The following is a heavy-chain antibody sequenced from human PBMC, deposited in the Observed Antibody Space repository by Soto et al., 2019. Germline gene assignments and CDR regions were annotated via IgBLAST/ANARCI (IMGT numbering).Heavy chain of an antibody. J-gene: IGHJ4*02. CDR1: GGSISSGGYY. D-gene: IGHD2-2*01. V-gene: IGHV4-31*03. CDR3: ARRVRYCSSTSCYRDTYDY. Sequence: QVQLQESGRGLVKPSQTLSLTCTVSGGSISSGGYYWSWIRQHPGKGLEWLGYIYYSGSTYYNPSLKSRVTISVDTSKNQFSLKLSSVTAADTAVYYCARRVRYCSSTSCYRDTYDYWGQGTLVTVSS. CDR2: IYYSGST.